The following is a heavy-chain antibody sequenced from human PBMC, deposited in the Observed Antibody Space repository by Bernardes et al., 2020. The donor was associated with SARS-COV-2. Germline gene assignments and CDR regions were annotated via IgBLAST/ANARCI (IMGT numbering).Heavy chain of an antibody. Sequence: GWSLRLSCAASGLTFSTYNMNWVRRAPGKGLEWVSYISSSGDSIYYADSVKGRFTISRDNAKNSLYLQMNSLRVEDTAVYYCARGGTIVSPGAWFVYWGQGTLVTVSS. V-gene: IGHV3-48*04. CDR1: GLTFSTYN. J-gene: IGHJ4*02. CDR2: ISSSGDSI. CDR3: ARGGTIVSPGAWFVY. D-gene: IGHD6-13*01.